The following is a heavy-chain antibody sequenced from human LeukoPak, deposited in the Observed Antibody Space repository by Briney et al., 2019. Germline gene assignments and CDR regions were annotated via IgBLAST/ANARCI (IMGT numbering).Heavy chain of an antibody. V-gene: IGHV3-23*01. CDR1: GFTFSTYA. J-gene: IGHJ3*01. CDR2: ISGSGGST. Sequence: LSGGSLRLSCAASGFTFSTYAMSWVRQAPGKGLEGVSSISGSGGSTFYADSVKGRFTISRDNSKNTLYLQMNSLRAEDTAVYYCAKRITVVARDAFDFWGQGTMVTVSS. CDR3: AKRITVVARDAFDF. D-gene: IGHD1-14*01.